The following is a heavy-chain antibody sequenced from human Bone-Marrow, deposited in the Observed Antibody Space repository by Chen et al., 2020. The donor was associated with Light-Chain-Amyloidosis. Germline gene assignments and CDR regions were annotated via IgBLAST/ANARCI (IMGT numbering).Heavy chain of an antibody. V-gene: IGHV3-30-3*01. D-gene: IGHD4-17*01. J-gene: IGHJ2*01. Sequence: QVQLVESGGGVVQPGRSLRPSCAASGFTFSRYAMHWVRQAPGKGLEWVAVISYDGYNKYYADSVKGRFTISRDNSRNTLSLQMSSLRAEDTAVYYCARDYGDFDWYFDLWGRGTLVTVSS. CDR3: ARDYGDFDWYFDL. CDR1: GFTFSRYA. CDR2: ISYDGYNK.